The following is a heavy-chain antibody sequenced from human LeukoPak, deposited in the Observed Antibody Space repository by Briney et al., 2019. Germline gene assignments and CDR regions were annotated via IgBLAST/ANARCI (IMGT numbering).Heavy chain of an antibody. Sequence: SVKGRFTISRDNSKNTLYLQMNSLRAEDTAVYYCAKVPTSLPIAAAGSFDYWGQGTLVTVSS. CDR3: AKVPTSLPIAAAGSFDY. V-gene: IGHV3-30*02. J-gene: IGHJ4*02. D-gene: IGHD6-13*01.